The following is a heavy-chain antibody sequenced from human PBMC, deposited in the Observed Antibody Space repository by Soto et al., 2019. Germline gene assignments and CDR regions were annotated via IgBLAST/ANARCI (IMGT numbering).Heavy chain of an antibody. CDR1: GFSLSTSGVG. CDR3: AHKGPEDWPLDY. J-gene: IGHJ4*02. CDR2: IYWDDSK. V-gene: IGHV2-5*02. Sequence: QITLKESGPTLVRPTQTLTLTCAFSGFSLSTSGVGVGWIRQPPGKALEWLAVIYWDDSKHYSPSLRSRLTITKDTPKNQVVLTMPNMDPMDTGTYYCAHKGPEDWPLDYWGQGTLVTVSS. D-gene: IGHD3-9*01.